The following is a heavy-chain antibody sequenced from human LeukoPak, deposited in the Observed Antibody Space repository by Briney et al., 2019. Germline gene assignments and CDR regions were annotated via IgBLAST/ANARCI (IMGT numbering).Heavy chain of an antibody. CDR1: GGSIGSSTSY. D-gene: IGHD3-10*01. CDR2: VYYDGGT. J-gene: IGHJ4*02. CDR3: AKEVMYYYGSGTPPQ. V-gene: IGHV4-39*02. Sequence: SETLSLTCTVSGGSIGSSTSYWGWIRQSPGNRLEWIGSVYYDGGTYYNPSLKSRVSISLDTSKNQVSLRLSSVAAADTSVYYCAKEVMYYYGSGTPPQWGQGALVTVSS.